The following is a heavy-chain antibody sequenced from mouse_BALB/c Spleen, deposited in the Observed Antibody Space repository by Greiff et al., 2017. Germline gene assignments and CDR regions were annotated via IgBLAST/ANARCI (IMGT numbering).Heavy chain of an antibody. V-gene: IGHV2-9*02. D-gene: IGHD1-1*01. CDR1: GFSLTSYG. CDR3: AIPYYGSSSSFDD. CDR2: IWAGGST. Sequence: VHLVESGPGLVAPSQSLSITCTVSGFSLTSYGVHWVRQPPGKGLEWLGVIWAGGSTNYNSALMSRLSISKDNSKSQVFLKMNSLQTDDTAMYYCAIPYYGSSSSFDDWGKGTTLTGSA. J-gene: IGHJ2*01.